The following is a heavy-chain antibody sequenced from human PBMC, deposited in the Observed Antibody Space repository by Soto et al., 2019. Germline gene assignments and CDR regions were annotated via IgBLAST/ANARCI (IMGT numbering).Heavy chain of an antibody. CDR1: GVSISSYY. Sequence: SETLSLTCTVSGVSISSYYWSWIRQPPGTGLEWIGYIYYSGSTNYNPSLKSRVTISVDTPKNQFSLKLTSVTAADTAVYYCARGVATIGPWGQGTLVTVSS. D-gene: IGHD5-12*01. J-gene: IGHJ5*02. V-gene: IGHV4-59*01. CDR3: ARGVATIGP. CDR2: IYYSGST.